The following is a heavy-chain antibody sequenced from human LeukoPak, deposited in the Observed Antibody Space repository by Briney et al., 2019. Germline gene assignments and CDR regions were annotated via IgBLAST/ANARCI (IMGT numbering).Heavy chain of an antibody. CDR2: LSYRGST. Sequence: PLQRLSLSCTVSGGAINIHYWSSVCQTPGKGLEWTGDLSYRGSTNYKPSSKSGGTISVDMSDNLFSLKLSSVTAADTAVYHCAANAGPAALDANDIWGQGTIVT. CDR3: AANAGPAALDANDI. D-gene: IGHD2-2*01. J-gene: IGHJ3*02. CDR1: GGAINIHY. V-gene: IGHV4-59*08.